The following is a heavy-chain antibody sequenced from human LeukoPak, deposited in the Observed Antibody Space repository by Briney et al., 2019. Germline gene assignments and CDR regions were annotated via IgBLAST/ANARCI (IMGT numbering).Heavy chain of an antibody. CDR2: ISTYSGNT. V-gene: IGHV1-18*01. J-gene: IGHJ5*02. Sequence: ASVKVSCTASGYTFTSYGINWVRQAPGQGLEWMGWISTYSGNTNYAQKLQGRVTMTTDTSTSTAYMELRSLRSDDKAIYYCARTLMVQGLMGWFDPWGQGTLVTVSS. CDR3: ARTLMVQGLMGWFDP. CDR1: GYTFTSYG. D-gene: IGHD3-10*01.